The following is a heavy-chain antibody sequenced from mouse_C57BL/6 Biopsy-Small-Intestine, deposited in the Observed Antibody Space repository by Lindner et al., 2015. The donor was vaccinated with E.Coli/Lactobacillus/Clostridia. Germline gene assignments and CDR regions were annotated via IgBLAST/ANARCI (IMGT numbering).Heavy chain of an antibody. Sequence: VQLQESGPELVKPGTSVKISCKASGYSFTAYYMHWVKQKPGQGLEWIGYINPYNDGTKYNEKFKGKATLTSDKSSSTAYMELSSLTSEDSTVYYCARDYYSNYGAMDYWGQGTSVTVSS. CDR2: INPYNDGT. J-gene: IGHJ4*01. D-gene: IGHD2-5*01. CDR1: GYSFTAYY. V-gene: IGHV1-14*01. CDR3: ARDYYSNYGAMDY.